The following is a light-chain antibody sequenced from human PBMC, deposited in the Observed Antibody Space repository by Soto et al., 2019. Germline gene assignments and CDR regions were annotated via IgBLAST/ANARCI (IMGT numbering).Light chain of an antibody. J-gene: IGLJ1*01. Sequence: QSVLTQPPSASGSPGQSVTIPCTGTSCDVGGYDHVSWYQQHPGKAPKLMIYEVTKRPAGVPDRFSGSKSGNTASLTVSGLQAEDEADYYCSSDAGNYNYVFGTGTKVTVL. CDR1: SCDVGGYDH. CDR2: EVT. CDR3: SSDAGNYNYV. V-gene: IGLV2-8*01.